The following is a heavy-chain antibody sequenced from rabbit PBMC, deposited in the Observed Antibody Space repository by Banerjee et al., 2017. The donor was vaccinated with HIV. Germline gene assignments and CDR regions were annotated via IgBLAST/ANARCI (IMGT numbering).Heavy chain of an antibody. Sequence: ESGGGLVQPGGSLKLSCKASGFDFSSYGVSWVRQAPGKGLEWIGYITYGGSALYASWAKGRFTISRTSTTVDLKMTSLTAADTATYFCVRHNSGLTLWGPGTLVT. J-gene: IGHJ4*01. CDR2: ITYGGSA. CDR1: GFDFSSYG. CDR3: VRHNSGLTL. V-gene: IGHV1S21*01. D-gene: IGHD4-1*01.